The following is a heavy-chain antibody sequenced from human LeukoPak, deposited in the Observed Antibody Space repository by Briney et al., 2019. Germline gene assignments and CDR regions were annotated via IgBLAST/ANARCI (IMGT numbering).Heavy chain of an antibody. CDR3: ARSVGARHKYYFDY. CDR1: GYTFTSYG. V-gene: IGHV1-18*01. CDR2: ISAYNGNT. Sequence: GASVKVSCKASGYTFTSYGISWVRQAPGQGLEWMGWISAYNGNTNYAQKLQGRVTMTTDTSTSTAYMELSRLRSDDTAVYYCARSVGARHKYYFDYWGQGTLVTVSS. J-gene: IGHJ4*02. D-gene: IGHD1-26*01.